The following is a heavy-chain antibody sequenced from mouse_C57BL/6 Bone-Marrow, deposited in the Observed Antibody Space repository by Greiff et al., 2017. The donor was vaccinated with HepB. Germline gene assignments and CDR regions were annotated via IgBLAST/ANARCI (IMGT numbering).Heavy chain of an antibody. D-gene: IGHD1-1*01. J-gene: IGHJ2*01. CDR2: LNPNYGTT. V-gene: IGHV1-39*01. CDR1: GYSFTDYN. Sequence: VQLQQSGPELVKPGASVKISCKASGYSFTDYNMNWVKQSHGKSLEWIGVLNPNYGTTSYNQKFKGKATLTVDQSSSTAYMQLNSLTSEDSAVYYCAREGYYGSSYVDYFDYWGQGTTLTVSS. CDR3: AREGYYGSSYVDYFDY.